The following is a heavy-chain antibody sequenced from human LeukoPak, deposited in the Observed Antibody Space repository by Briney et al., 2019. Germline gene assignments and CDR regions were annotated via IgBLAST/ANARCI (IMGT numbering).Heavy chain of an antibody. V-gene: IGHV1-2*02. CDR3: ARARPVGARQYYFDY. D-gene: IGHD1-26*01. CDR1: GYTFTGYY. CDR2: INPNSGGT. J-gene: IGHJ4*02. Sequence: ASVTVSCKASGYTFTGYYMHWVRQAPGQGLEWMGWINPNSGGTNYAQKFQGRVTMTRDTSISTAYMELSRLRSDDTAVYYCARARPVGARQYYFDYWGQGTLVTVSS.